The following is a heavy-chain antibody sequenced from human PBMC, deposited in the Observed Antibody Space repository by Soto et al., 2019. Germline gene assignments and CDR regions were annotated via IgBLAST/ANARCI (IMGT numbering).Heavy chain of an antibody. J-gene: IGHJ4*02. CDR1: GYTITGYS. CDR3: ARDLGITGTTWKLYYFDY. V-gene: IGHV1-2*04. Sequence: GVSMKVSCKASGYTITGYSLHWVRQAPGQGLEWMGWINPNSGGTNYAQKFQGWVTMTRDTSISTAYMELSRLRSDDTAVYYCARDLGITGTTWKLYYFDYWGQGTLVTVSS. CDR2: INPNSGGT. D-gene: IGHD1-7*01.